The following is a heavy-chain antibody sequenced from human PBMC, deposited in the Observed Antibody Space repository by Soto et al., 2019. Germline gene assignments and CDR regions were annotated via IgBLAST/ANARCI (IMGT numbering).Heavy chain of an antibody. D-gene: IGHD2-21*02. J-gene: IGHJ3*02. CDR1: GFTFSSYA. CDR2: ISYDGSNK. Sequence: GGSLRLSCAASGFTFSSYAMHWVRQAPGKGLEWVAVISYDGSNKYYADSVKGRFTISRDNSKNTLYLQMNSLRAEDTAVYYCARLPHIVVVTAMPGAFDIWGQGTMVTVSS. CDR3: ARLPHIVVVTAMPGAFDI. V-gene: IGHV3-30-3*01.